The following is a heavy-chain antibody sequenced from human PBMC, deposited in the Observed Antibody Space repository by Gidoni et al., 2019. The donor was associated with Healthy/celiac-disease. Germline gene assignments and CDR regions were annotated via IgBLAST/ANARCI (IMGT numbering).Heavy chain of an antibody. V-gene: IGHV3-23*01. J-gene: IGHJ4*02. CDR3: AKGREGIAAAGTLDY. Sequence: EVQLLESGGGLVQPGGSLGLSCAASGFTCSSYAMSWVRQAPGKGLEWVSDISGCGGRTYYADSVKGRFTISRDNSKNTLYLQMNSLRAEDTAVYYCAKGREGIAAAGTLDYWGQGTLVTVSS. CDR2: ISGCGGRT. D-gene: IGHD6-13*01. CDR1: GFTCSSYA.